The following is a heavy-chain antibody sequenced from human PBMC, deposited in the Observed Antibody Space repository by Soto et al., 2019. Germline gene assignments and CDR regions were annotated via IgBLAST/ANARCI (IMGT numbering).Heavy chain of an antibody. J-gene: IGHJ4*02. CDR1: GFIFSGYS. Sequence: EEQLVESGGGLVKPGGSLRLSCAGSGFIFSGYSMNWVRQAPGNGLEWVSSISTTSTYIYYADSVKGRFTVSRDNAKNSLYLQMPGLRPEDIAMYYCALEGIVGTTDLFDCWGQGTLVTFPS. D-gene: IGHD1-26*01. CDR2: ISTTSTYI. V-gene: IGHV3-21*01. CDR3: ALEGIVGTTDLFDC.